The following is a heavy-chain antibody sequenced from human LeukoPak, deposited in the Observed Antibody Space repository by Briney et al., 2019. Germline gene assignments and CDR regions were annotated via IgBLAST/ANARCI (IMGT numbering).Heavy chain of an antibody. D-gene: IGHD3-22*01. Sequence: GGSLRLSCAASGFTFSRHWMTWVRQAPGKGLEWVANIKHDGSEKDYVDSVKGRFTISRDNAKNSLYLQMNSLRAEDTAVYYCATPLDYYDRSDSHQGGDWGQGTLVTVSS. CDR2: IKHDGSEK. V-gene: IGHV3-7*03. CDR1: GFTFSRHW. J-gene: IGHJ4*02. CDR3: ATPLDYYDRSDSHQGGD.